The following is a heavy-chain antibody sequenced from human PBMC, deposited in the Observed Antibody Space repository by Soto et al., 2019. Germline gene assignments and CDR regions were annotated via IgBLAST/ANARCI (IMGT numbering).Heavy chain of an antibody. Sequence: QVQLVESGGGLVKPGGSLRLSCAASGFTFSDYNMSWIRQPPGKGLEWISYITSSGGTIYYADSVKGRFTISRDNAKNSLYLQMNGLRAEDTAVYYCARDPLHHGSTFDYWGQGTLVTVSS. J-gene: IGHJ4*02. CDR3: ARDPLHHGSTFDY. CDR1: GFTFSDYN. V-gene: IGHV3-11*01. CDR2: ITSSGGTI. D-gene: IGHD3-10*01.